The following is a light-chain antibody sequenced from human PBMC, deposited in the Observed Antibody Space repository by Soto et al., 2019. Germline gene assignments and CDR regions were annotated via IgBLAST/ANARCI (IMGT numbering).Light chain of an antibody. CDR3: QQSYSTPIT. CDR1: QSISRH. Sequence: DIQMTQSPSSLSASVVDRFTITFRASQSISRHLNWYQQKPGKAPKVLIYTASSLRSGVPSRFSGSGSGTDFTLTITSLQPEDFATYYCQQSYSTPITFGQGTRLEIK. CDR2: TAS. J-gene: IGKJ5*01. V-gene: IGKV1-39*01.